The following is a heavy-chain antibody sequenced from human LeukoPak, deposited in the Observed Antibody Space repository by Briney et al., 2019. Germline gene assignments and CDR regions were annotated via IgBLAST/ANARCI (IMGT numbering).Heavy chain of an antibody. CDR2: MNPNSGNT. CDR1: GYTFTSYD. Sequence: ASVKVSCKASGYTFTSYDINWVRQATGQGLEWMGWMNPNSGNTGYAQKFQGRVTITRNTSISTAYMELSSLRSEDTAVHYCARGETSYSSSSYPLYYYYMDVWGKGTTVTVSS. V-gene: IGHV1-8*03. CDR3: ARGETSYSSSSYPLYYYYMDV. D-gene: IGHD6-6*01. J-gene: IGHJ6*03.